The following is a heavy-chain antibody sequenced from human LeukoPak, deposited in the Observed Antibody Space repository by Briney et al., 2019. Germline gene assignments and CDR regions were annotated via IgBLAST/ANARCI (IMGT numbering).Heavy chain of an antibody. Sequence: PSETLSLTCTVSGYSISSGYYWGWIRQPPGKGLEWIGSIYHSGSTYYNPSLKSRVTISVDRSKNQFSLKLSSVTAADTAVYYCAREVRIFGVASYFDYWGQGTLVTVSS. CDR3: AREVRIFGVASYFDY. CDR2: IYHSGST. V-gene: IGHV4-38-2*02. CDR1: GYSISSGYY. D-gene: IGHD3-3*01. J-gene: IGHJ4*02.